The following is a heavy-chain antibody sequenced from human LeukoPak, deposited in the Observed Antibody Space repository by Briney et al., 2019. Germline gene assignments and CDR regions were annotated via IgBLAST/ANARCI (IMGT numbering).Heavy chain of an antibody. CDR2: ISGSGGST. V-gene: IGHV3-23*01. Sequence: QSGGSLRLSCAASGFTFSSYAMSWVRQAPGKGLEWVSAISGSGGSTYYADSVKGRFTISRDNSKNTLYLQMNSLRAEDAAVYYCAKVPVRGGNSARGYFDYWGQGTLVTVSS. D-gene: IGHD4-23*01. J-gene: IGHJ4*02. CDR1: GFTFSSYA. CDR3: AKVPVRGGNSARGYFDY.